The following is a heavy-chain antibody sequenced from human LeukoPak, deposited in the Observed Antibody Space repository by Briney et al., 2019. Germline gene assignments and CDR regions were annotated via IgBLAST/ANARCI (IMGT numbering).Heavy chain of an antibody. CDR3: ARIRPGNYFDY. J-gene: IGHJ4*02. Sequence: GGSLRLSCAASGFTFSTYWMSWVRQAPGKGLEWVANIKEDGSEKYYGDSVKGRFTISRDNARNSVHVQMNSLRAEDTAVYFCARIRPGNYFDYWGQGALVTVSS. V-gene: IGHV3-7*01. D-gene: IGHD6-6*01. CDR2: IKEDGSEK. CDR1: GFTFSTYW.